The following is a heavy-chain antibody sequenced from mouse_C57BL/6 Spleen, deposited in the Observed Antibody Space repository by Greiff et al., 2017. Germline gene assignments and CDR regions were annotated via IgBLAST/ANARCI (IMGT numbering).Heavy chain of an antibody. CDR1: GYAFSSSW. D-gene: IGHD2-4*01. V-gene: IGHV1-82*01. CDR3: AREVYYDYDGDV. J-gene: IGHJ1*03. Sequence: VQLMESGPELVKPGASVKISCKASGYAFSSSWMNWVKQRPGKGLEWIGRIYPGDGDTNYNGKFKGKATLTADKSSSTAYMQLSSLTSEDSAVYFCAREVYYDYDGDVWGTGTTVTVSS. CDR2: IYPGDGDT.